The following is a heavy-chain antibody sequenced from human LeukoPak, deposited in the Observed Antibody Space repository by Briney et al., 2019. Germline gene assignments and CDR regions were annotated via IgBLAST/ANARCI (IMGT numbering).Heavy chain of an antibody. J-gene: IGHJ6*02. CDR3: ARDYKAHGSLYYYYGMDA. CDR1: GFTFSSYA. V-gene: IGHV3-30-3*01. CDR2: ISYDGSNK. D-gene: IGHD3-10*01. Sequence: GGSLRLSCAASGFTFSSYAMHWVRQAPGKGLEWVAVISYDGSNKYYADSVKGRFTISRDNSKNTLYLQMNSLRAEDTAVYYCARDYKAHGSLYYYYGMDAWGQRTTVTVSS.